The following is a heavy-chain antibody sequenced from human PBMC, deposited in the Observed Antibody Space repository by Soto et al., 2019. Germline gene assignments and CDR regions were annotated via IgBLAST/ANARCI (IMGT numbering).Heavy chain of an antibody. CDR3: ARDSYSSSWYSYYYYGMDV. CDR1: GFVFGSSA. D-gene: IGHD6-13*01. J-gene: IGHJ6*02. V-gene: IGHV3-33*08. Sequence: GGPLRLSCAASGFVFGSSAMNWVRQAPGKGVEGVAVICYDGSKKYFADSVKGRFTISRDNSKNTLYLQMNSLRAEDTAVYYCARDSYSSSWYSYYYYGMDVWGQGTTVTVSS. CDR2: ICYDGSKK.